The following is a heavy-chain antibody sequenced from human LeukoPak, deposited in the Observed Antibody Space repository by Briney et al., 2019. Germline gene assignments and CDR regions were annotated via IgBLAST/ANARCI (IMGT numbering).Heavy chain of an antibody. Sequence: GGSLRLSCAASGFTFSTYEMNWVRQAPGKGPEWVSYISSSGSTIYYANSVKGRFTISRDNAKNSLYLQMNSLRAEDTAVYYCARDRSYNSGWLDYWGQGTLVTVSS. V-gene: IGHV3-48*03. CDR2: ISSSGSTI. J-gene: IGHJ4*02. CDR1: GFTFSTYE. CDR3: ARDRSYNSGWLDY. D-gene: IGHD6-19*01.